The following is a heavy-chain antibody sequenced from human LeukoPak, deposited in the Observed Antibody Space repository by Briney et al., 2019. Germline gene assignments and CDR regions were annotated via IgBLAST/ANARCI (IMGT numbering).Heavy chain of an antibody. Sequence: PGGSLRLSCAASGFSFNIYWMHWVRQAPGKGLVWVSRIRTDGSSTSYADSVKGRFTISRDNAKNTLYLQMNSLRAEDAAVYYCATDSSSSPLSPLYYWGQGALVTVSS. D-gene: IGHD6-6*01. CDR1: GFSFNIYW. CDR3: ATDSSSSPLSPLYY. V-gene: IGHV3-74*01. J-gene: IGHJ4*02. CDR2: IRTDGSST.